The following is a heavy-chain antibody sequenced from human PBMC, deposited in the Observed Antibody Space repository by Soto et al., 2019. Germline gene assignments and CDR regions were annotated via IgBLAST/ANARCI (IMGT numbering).Heavy chain of an antibody. Sequence: QVQLQESGPGLVKPSQTLSLTCTVSGGSITSSGYYWSWIRQHPGEGLEWIGFTSNSGSTSYNPSLNSRVTISVDTSSNPFSLTLKSVTAADTAVYYCARGGGSTKVDYWGQGTLVTVSP. V-gene: IGHV4-31*03. CDR3: ARGGGSTKVDY. J-gene: IGHJ4*02. CDR1: GGSITSSGYY. D-gene: IGHD2-2*01. CDR2: TSNSGST.